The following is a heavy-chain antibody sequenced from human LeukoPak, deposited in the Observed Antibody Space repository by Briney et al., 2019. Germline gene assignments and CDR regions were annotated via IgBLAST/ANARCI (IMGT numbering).Heavy chain of an antibody. J-gene: IGHJ4*02. V-gene: IGHV3-23*01. D-gene: IGHD6-19*01. CDR3: AKLAVAGIVKKPFFDY. CDR1: GFTFSSYA. Sequence: PGRSLRLSCAASGFTFSSYAMSWVRQAPGKGLERVSAISGSGGSTYYADSVKGRFTISRDNSKNTLYLQMNSLRAEDTAVYYCAKLAVAGIVKKPFFDYWGQGTLVTVSS. CDR2: ISGSGGST.